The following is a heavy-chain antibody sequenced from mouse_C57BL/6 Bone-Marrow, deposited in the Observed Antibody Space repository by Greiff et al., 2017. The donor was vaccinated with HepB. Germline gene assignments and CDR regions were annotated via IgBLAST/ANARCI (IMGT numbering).Heavy chain of an antibody. Sequence: VQLQQSGPELVKPGASVKMSCKASGYTFTDYNMHWVKQSHGKSLEWIGYINPNNGGTSYNQKFKGKATLTVNKSSSTAYMELRSLTSEDSAVYYCARGRVLRYYFDYWGQGTTLTVSS. CDR2: INPNNGGT. V-gene: IGHV1-22*01. D-gene: IGHD1-1*01. CDR1: GYTFTDYN. J-gene: IGHJ2*01. CDR3: ARGRVLRYYFDY.